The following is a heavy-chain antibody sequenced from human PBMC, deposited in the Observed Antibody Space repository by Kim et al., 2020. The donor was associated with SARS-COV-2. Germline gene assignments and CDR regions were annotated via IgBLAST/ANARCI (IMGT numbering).Heavy chain of an antibody. V-gene: IGHV3-53*01. CDR3: AREMDYGDGRSAFDI. D-gene: IGHD4-17*01. CDR2: IYSGGST. CDR1: GFTVSSNY. J-gene: IGHJ3*02. Sequence: GGSLRLSCAASGFTVSSNYMSWVRQAPGKGLEWVSVIYSGGSTYYADSVKGRFTISRDNSKNTLYLQMNSLRAEDTAVYYCAREMDYGDGRSAFDIWGQGTMVTVSS.